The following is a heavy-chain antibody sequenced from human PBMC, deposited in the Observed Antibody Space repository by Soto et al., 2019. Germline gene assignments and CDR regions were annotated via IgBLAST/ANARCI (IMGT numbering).Heavy chain of an antibody. CDR3: AKLDTAMVTVDY. V-gene: IGHV3-23*01. CDR1: GFTFSRYA. J-gene: IGHJ4*02. Sequence: EVQLLESGGGLVQPGGSLRLSCAASGFTFSRYAMSWVRQAPGKGLEWVSVISGSGGSTYYADSVKGRFTISRDNSKNTLYLQMNSLRAEDTAVYYCAKLDTAMVTVDYWGQGTLVTVSS. CDR2: ISGSGGST. D-gene: IGHD5-18*01.